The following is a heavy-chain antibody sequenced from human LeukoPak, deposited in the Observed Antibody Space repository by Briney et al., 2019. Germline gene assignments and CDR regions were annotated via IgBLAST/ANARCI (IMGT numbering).Heavy chain of an antibody. CDR2: INPNSGGT. Sequence: ASVKVSCKASGYTFTGYYMHWVRQAPGQGLEWMGRINPNSGGTNYAQKFQGRVTMTRDTSISTAYMELSRLRSEDTAVYYCARGENVVVTAIREYNWFDPWGQGTLVTVSS. CDR3: ARGENVVVTAIREYNWFDP. D-gene: IGHD2-21*02. J-gene: IGHJ5*02. V-gene: IGHV1-2*06. CDR1: GYTFTGYY.